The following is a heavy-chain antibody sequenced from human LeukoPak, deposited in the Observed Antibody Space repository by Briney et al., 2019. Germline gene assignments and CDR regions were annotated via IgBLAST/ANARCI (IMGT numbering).Heavy chain of an antibody. CDR3: TRDQTPYY. Sequence: LSLTCTVSGYSISSGYYWGWIRQPPGKGLEWVGFIASETYGGTAEYAASVKGRFIISRDDSKSIAYLQMNSLRTEDTAVYYCTRDQTPYYWGQGTLVTVSS. CDR1: GYSISSGYY. J-gene: IGHJ4*02. V-gene: IGHV3-49*03. CDR2: IASETYGGTA.